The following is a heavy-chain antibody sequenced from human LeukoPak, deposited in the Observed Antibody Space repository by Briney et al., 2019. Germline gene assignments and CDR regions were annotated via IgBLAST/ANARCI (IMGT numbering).Heavy chain of an antibody. CDR1: GGTFSSYA. Sequence: SCKASGGTFSSYAMSWVRQAPGKGLEWVSTISGSGAATYFADSVKGRFTISRGNSKNTVYLQMNSLRAEDTAVYYCAKRRYFGSGTYRNYFDYWGQGTLVTVSS. CDR3: AKRRYFGSGTYRNYFDY. CDR2: ISGSGAAT. J-gene: IGHJ4*02. V-gene: IGHV3-23*01. D-gene: IGHD3-10*01.